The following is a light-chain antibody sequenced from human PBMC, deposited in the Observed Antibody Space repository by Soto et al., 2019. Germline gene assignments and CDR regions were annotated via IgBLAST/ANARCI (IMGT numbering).Light chain of an antibody. V-gene: IGLV2-14*03. CDR1: SGDVGGSNY. Sequence: QSALTHPASVSGSPGQSITISCTGTSGDVGGSNYVSWYQQHPGKAPKLIIYDVNNRPSGISNRFSGSKSGNTASLTISGLQAEDEADYYCSSYRSGSTLVFGGGTKLTVL. J-gene: IGLJ2*01. CDR2: DVN. CDR3: SSYRSGSTLV.